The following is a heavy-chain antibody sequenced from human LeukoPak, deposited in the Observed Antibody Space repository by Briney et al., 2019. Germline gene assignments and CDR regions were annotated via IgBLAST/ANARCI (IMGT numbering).Heavy chain of an antibody. CDR2: IIPIFGTA. CDR1: GYTFTGYY. V-gene: IGHV1-69*13. Sequence: SVKVSCKASGYTFTGYYMHWVRQAPGQGLEWMGGIIPIFGTANYAQKFQGRVTITADESTSTAYMELSSLRSEDTAVYYCASGYCSGGSCYSGRNWFDPWGQGTLVTVSS. D-gene: IGHD2-15*01. CDR3: ASGYCSGGSCYSGRNWFDP. J-gene: IGHJ5*02.